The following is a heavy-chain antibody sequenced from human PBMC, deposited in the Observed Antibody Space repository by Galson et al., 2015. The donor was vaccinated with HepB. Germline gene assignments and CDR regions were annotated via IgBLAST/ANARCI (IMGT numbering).Heavy chain of an antibody. J-gene: IGHJ6*03. Sequence: SLRLSCAASGFTVSNNYMSWVRQAPGKGLEWVSVIFRGRTTYYTDSVKGRFTISRDDSKNTLYLQMTSLRAEDTAVYYCASTVTMPTLNYYYMDVWGKGTTVTVSS. CDR2: IFRGRTT. V-gene: IGHV3-53*01. CDR1: GFTVSNNY. CDR3: ASTVTMPTLNYYYMDV. D-gene: IGHD4-11*01.